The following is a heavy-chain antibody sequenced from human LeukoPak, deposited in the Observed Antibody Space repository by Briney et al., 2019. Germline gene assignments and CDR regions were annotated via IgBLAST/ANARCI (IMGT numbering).Heavy chain of an antibody. D-gene: IGHD3/OR15-3a*01. CDR2: IYYSGST. V-gene: IGHV4-59*08. CDR3: ARHERDASLDHALDI. J-gene: IGHJ3*02. CDR1: GGSISSYY. Sequence: PSETLSLTCTVSGGSISSYYWSWIRQPPGKGLEWIGYIYYSGSTSYNPSLKSRVTILVDTSKNQFSLKLSSVTAADTAVYYCARHERDASLDHALDIWLQGTMVTVSS.